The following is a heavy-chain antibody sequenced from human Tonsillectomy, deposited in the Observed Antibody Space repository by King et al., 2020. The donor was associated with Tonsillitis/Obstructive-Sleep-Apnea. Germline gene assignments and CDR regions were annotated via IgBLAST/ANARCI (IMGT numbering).Heavy chain of an antibody. J-gene: IGHJ5*02. CDR2: IIPIFGTA. CDR3: ARDAYCSSTSCYDRALNWFDP. Sequence: LVQSGAEVKKPGSSVKVSCKASGGTFSSYAISWVRQAPGQGLEWMGGIIPIFGTANYAQKFQGRVTITADESTSTAYMELSSLRSEDTAVYYCARDAYCSSTSCYDRALNWFDPWGQGTLVTVSS. V-gene: IGHV1-69*01. D-gene: IGHD2-2*01. CDR1: GGTFSSYA.